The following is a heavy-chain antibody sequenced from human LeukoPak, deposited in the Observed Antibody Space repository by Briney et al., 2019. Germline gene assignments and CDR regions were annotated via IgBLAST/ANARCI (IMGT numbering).Heavy chain of an antibody. CDR1: GFTVSSNY. V-gene: IGHV3-53*01. CDR2: IYSGGST. Sequence: GGSLRLSCAASGFTVSSNYMSWVRQAPGKGLEWVSDIYSGGSTYYADSVKGRFTISRDNSKNTLYLQMNSLRAEDTAVYYCARGVGRITIFGVKPDYYYYYTDVWGKGTTVTVSS. D-gene: IGHD3-3*01. CDR3: ARGVGRITIFGVKPDYYYYYTDV. J-gene: IGHJ6*03.